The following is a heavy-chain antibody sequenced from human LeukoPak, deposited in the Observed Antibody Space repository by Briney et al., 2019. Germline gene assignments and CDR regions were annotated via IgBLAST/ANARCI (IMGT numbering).Heavy chain of an antibody. CDR3: ARGDFYSYEH. J-gene: IGHJ1*01. Sequence: SETLSLTCTVSGASISSSSYYWGWIRQPPGKGLEWIGNIYYSGSTYYNPSLKSRVTISLDTSKSQFSLRLRSATAADTAVYYCARGDFYSYEHWGQGTLVTVSS. CDR2: IYYSGST. D-gene: IGHD5-18*01. CDR1: GASISSSSYY. V-gene: IGHV4-39*07.